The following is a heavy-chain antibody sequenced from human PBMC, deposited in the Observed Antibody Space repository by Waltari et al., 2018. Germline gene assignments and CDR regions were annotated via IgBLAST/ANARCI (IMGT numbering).Heavy chain of an antibody. CDR2: IRANNGNK. J-gene: IGHJ4*02. Sequence: QVQLVQSGAEVKKPGASVKVSCKASGYTFTSYGISWVRQAPGQGLEWMGWIRANNGNKNYAQKLQGRVTMTTDTSTSTAYMELRSLRSDDTAVYYCARDPLAAAVGFGVYWGQGTLVTVSS. CDR1: GYTFTSYG. D-gene: IGHD6-13*01. CDR3: ARDPLAAAVGFGVY. V-gene: IGHV1-18*04.